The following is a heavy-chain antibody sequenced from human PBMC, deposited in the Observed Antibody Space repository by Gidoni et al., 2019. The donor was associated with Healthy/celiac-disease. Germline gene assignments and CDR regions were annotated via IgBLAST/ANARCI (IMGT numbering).Heavy chain of an antibody. J-gene: IGHJ6*02. CDR2: IIPIFGTA. CDR3: ARDRDGYGMDV. V-gene: IGHV1-69*01. CDR1: GGTFSSYA. Sequence: QVQLVPSGAEVKKPGSSVKVSCQASGGTFSSYATSWVRQAPGQGLEWMGGIIPIFGTANYAQKFQGRVTITADESTSTAYMELSSLRSEDTAVYYCARDRDGYGMDVWGQGTTVTVSS.